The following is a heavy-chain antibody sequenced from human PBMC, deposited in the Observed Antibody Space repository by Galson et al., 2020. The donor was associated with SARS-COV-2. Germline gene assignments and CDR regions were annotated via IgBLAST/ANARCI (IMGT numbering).Heavy chain of an antibody. V-gene: IGHV3-48*02. CDR3: ARVSKGLVVVVAATDY. Sequence: GGSLRLSCAASGFTFSSYSMNWVRQAPGKGREWISYISTSETKYYADSVKGRFTVSRDNAKNSLFLQMNSLRDEDTAVYYCARVSKGLVVVVAATDYWGQGTLVTVSS. D-gene: IGHD2-15*01. CDR1: GFTFSSYS. J-gene: IGHJ4*02. CDR2: ISTSETK.